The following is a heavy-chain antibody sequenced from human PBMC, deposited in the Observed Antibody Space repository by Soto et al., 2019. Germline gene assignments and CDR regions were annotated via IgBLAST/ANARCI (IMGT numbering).Heavy chain of an antibody. Sequence: EVQVLESGGGLVQPGGSLRLSCAASGFTFSIYPMGWVRQAPGKGLQWVSAISGNGADTYYADSVKGRFTVSRDNFKNTLYLQMNSLRAEDTAVYYCAKAVDPCGGGTCHFDYWGQGTLVTVSS. CDR2: ISGNGADT. J-gene: IGHJ4*02. CDR1: GFTFSIYP. V-gene: IGHV3-23*01. CDR3: AKAVDPCGGGTCHFDY. D-gene: IGHD2-15*01.